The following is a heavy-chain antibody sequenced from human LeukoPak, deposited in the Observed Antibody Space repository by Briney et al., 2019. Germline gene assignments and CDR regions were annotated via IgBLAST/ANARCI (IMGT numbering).Heavy chain of an antibody. D-gene: IGHD2-15*01. CDR3: ARDWGIRVAAFDI. CDR2: IKQDGSEK. J-gene: IGHJ3*02. CDR1: GLTFSIHW. V-gene: IGHV3-7*01. Sequence: GGSLRLSCAASGLTFSIHWMSWVRQAPGKGLEWVANIKQDGSEKYYVDSVKGRFTISRDNAKNSLYLQMNSLRAEDTAVYYCARDWGIRVAAFDIWGQGTMVTVSP.